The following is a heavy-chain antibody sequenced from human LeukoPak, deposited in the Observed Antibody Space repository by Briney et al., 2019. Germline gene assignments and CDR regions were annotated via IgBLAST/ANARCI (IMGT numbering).Heavy chain of an antibody. D-gene: IGHD2-2*01. CDR2: IIPIFGTA. CDR1: GGTFSSYA. J-gene: IGHJ5*02. CDR3: ARDGGAYCSSTSCYPRNWFDP. Sequence: SVKVSCKASGGTFSSYAISWVRQAPGQGLEWMGGIIPIFGTANYAQKFQGRVTITADESTSTAYMELSSLRSEDTAVYYCARDGGAYCSSTSCYPRNWFDPWGQGTLVTVSS. V-gene: IGHV1-69*13.